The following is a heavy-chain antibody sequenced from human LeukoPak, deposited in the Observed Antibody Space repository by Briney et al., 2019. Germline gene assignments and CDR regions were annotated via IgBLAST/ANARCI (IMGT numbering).Heavy chain of an antibody. Sequence: SETLSLTCTVSGGSISSYYWSWIRQPPGKGLEWIGYIYYSGSTNYNPSLKSRVTISVDTSKNQFSLKLSSVTAADTAVYYCARAYCSGGSCYSWARPYGMDVWGQGTTVTVSS. J-gene: IGHJ6*02. CDR3: ARAYCSGGSCYSWARPYGMDV. D-gene: IGHD2-15*01. CDR1: GGSISSYY. V-gene: IGHV4-59*08. CDR2: IYYSGST.